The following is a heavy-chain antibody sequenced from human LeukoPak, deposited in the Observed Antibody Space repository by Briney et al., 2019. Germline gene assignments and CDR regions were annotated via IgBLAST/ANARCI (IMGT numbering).Heavy chain of an antibody. CDR3: ARGQIQLVRGMGYFDY. Sequence: GGSLRLSCAASGFTFSSYSMNWVHQAPGKGLEWVSYISSSSSTIYYADSVKGRFTISRDNSKNTLYLQMNSLRAEDTAVYYCARGQIQLVRGMGYFDYWGQGTLVTVSS. D-gene: IGHD6-13*01. V-gene: IGHV3-48*01. CDR2: ISSSSSTI. J-gene: IGHJ4*02. CDR1: GFTFSSYS.